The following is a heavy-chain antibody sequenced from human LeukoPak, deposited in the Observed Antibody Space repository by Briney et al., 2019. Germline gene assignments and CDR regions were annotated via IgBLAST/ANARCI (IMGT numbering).Heavy chain of an antibody. J-gene: IGHJ3*02. D-gene: IGHD5-24*01. Sequence: SETLSLTCTVSGGSTTSYYWSWLRQPPGKRLEWIGYIYYTGSTNYNPSLKSRVTMSLDTSKNQFSLKLTSVNATDTAVYYCARDLLGDGRLLDIWGQGTMVTVSS. CDR3: ARDLLGDGRLLDI. V-gene: IGHV4-59*01. CDR1: GGSTTSYY. CDR2: IYYTGST.